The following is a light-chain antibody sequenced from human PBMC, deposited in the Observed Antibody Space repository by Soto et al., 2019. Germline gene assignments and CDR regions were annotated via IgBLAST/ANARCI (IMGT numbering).Light chain of an antibody. V-gene: IGKV3-20*01. CDR1: QSVSSK. CDR2: DAV. Sequence: EMVMTQSPATLSVSPGERATLSCRASQSVSSKLAWYQQKPGQAPRLLIYDAVRRATGIPDRFSGSGSGTDFTLTISRLEPEDFAVYYCHQYGSSLGTFGQGTKVDIK. J-gene: IGKJ2*01. CDR3: HQYGSSLGT.